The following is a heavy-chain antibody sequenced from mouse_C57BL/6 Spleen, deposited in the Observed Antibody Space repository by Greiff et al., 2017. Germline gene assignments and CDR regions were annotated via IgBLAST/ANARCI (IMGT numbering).Heavy chain of an antibody. V-gene: IGHV1-42*01. CDR2: INPSTGGT. J-gene: IGHJ2*01. CDR1: GYSFTGYY. CDR3: ARSSFRPRYFDY. Sequence: VQLQQSGPELVKPGASVKISCKASGYSFTGYYMNWVKQSPEKSLEWIGEINPSTGGTTYNQKFKAKATLTVDKSSSTAYMQLKSLTSEDSAVYYCARSSFRPRYFDYWGQGTTLTVSS.